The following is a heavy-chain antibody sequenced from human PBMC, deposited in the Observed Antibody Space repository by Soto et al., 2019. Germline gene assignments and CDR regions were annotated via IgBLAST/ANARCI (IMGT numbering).Heavy chain of an antibody. J-gene: IGHJ5*02. Sequence: PSETLSLTCTVSGGSISNYYWSWIRQPAGKGLEWIGELTYSGGTNYNPSLKSRVTMSVDTSKNQFSLKLSSVTAADTAVYYCAIYDFWSGYPNWFDPWGQGTLVTVSS. V-gene: IGHV4-4*07. D-gene: IGHD3-3*01. CDR3: AIYDFWSGYPNWFDP. CDR2: LTYSGGT. CDR1: GGSISNYY.